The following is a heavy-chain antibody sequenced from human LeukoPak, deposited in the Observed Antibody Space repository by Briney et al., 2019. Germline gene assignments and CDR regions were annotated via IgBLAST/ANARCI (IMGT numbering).Heavy chain of an antibody. J-gene: IGHJ4*03. CDR2: IDHRGVT. CDR3: ARGATISETGYFDF. Sequence: SETLSLTCAVYGGSFSRYYWSWIRQSPGKGLEWIAEIDHRGVTNYNPSVKSRVTISVDTSKNQFSLKVRSLSAADTAVYYCARGATISETGYFDFWGQGTLVTVSS. D-gene: IGHD5-24*01. V-gene: IGHV4-34*01. CDR1: GGSFSRYY.